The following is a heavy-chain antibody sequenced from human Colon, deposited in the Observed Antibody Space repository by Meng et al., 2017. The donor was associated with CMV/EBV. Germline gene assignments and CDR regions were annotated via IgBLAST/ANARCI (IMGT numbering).Heavy chain of an antibody. D-gene: IGHD2-2*01. J-gene: IGHJ4*02. CDR1: GYTFTGYH. CDR3: ARDYGSSIIGEAY. V-gene: IGHV1-2*02. CDR2: INPKNGDT. Sequence: ASVKVSCKASGYTFTGYHIHWVRQAPGRGLEWVGWINPKNGDTDYAQKFQGRVTMTRDTSISTAYMEVSSLTSNDTAVYFCARDYGSSIIGEAYWGQGTRVTVSS.